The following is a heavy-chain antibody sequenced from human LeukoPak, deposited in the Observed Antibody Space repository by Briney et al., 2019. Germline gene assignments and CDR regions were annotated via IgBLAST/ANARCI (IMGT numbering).Heavy chain of an antibody. CDR1: GYSISIGYY. J-gene: IGHJ5*02. CDR2: IYHSGST. Sequence: PSETLSLTCVVSGYSISIGYYWGWIRQPPGKGLEWIGSIYHSGSTYYNPSLKSRVTISVDTSKNQFSLKLSSVTAADTAVYYCARRLELLSVWFDPWGQGTLVTVSS. D-gene: IGHD1-26*01. V-gene: IGHV4-38-2*01. CDR3: ARRLELLSVWFDP.